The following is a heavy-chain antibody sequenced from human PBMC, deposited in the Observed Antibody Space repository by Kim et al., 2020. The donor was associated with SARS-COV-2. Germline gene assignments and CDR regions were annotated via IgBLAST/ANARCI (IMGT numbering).Heavy chain of an antibody. D-gene: IGHD3-9*01. CDR2: IKSRGNGGTT. V-gene: IGHV3-15*01. J-gene: IGHJ4*02. CDR3: ASMVHIGWLLIGDK. CDR1: GFTFNTAW. Sequence: GGSLRLSCEASGFTFNTAWMSWVRQAPGKGLEWVGRIKSRGNGGTTDYAAPVKGRFTISRDDSKNTLFLEMNSLKPDDTAVYYCASMVHIGWLLIGDKWGQGTLVIVSS.